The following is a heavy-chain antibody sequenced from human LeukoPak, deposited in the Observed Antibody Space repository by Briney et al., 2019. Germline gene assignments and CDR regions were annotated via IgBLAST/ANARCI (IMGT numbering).Heavy chain of an antibody. CDR3: AKDIVLDY. CDR2: INPNTGGA. D-gene: IGHD2-15*01. Sequence: GASVKVSCKASGYTFIAYYIHWVRQAPGQGLEWMGWINPNTGGANYAREFKGRVTLTRDTSSTTAYMELSRLRSDDTAVYYCAKDIVLDYWGQGTLVTVSS. CDR1: GYTFIAYY. J-gene: IGHJ4*02. V-gene: IGHV1-2*02.